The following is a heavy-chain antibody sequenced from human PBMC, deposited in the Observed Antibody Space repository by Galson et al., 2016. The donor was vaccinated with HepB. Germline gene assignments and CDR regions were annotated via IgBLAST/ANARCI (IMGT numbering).Heavy chain of an antibody. CDR1: GASVNSSNW. J-gene: IGHJ5*01. CDR3: ARASIVPGARMVFDS. Sequence: SETLSLTCAVSGASVNSSNWWTWVRQAPGTGLEWIGEIYHTGTSNNNPSLLSRFTMSIDSSRNHFSLNLYSVTAADTAVYYCARASIVPGARMVFDSWGQGILVTISS. CDR2: IYHTGTS. D-gene: IGHD2-2*01. V-gene: IGHV4-4*02.